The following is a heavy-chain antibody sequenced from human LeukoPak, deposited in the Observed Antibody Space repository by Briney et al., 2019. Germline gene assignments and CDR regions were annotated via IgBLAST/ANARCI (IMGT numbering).Heavy chain of an antibody. CDR2: TYYRSKWYN. V-gene: IGHV6-1*01. D-gene: IGHD3-3*01. J-gene: IGHJ4*02. Sequence: SQTLSLTCAISGDSVSSNSAAWNWIRQSPSRGLEWLGRTYYRSKWYNDYAISVKSRISINPDTPKNQFSLHLNSVTPEDTAVYYCASMEGTHWGQGTLVTVTS. CDR3: ASMEGTH. CDR1: GDSVSSNSAA.